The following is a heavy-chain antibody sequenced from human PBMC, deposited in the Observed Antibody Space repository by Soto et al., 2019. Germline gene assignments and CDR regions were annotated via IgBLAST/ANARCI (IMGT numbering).Heavy chain of an antibody. CDR2: IYHTGNA. CDR3: ARDYFDSSDYTTNWFDP. V-gene: IGHV4-39*01. D-gene: IGHD3-22*01. J-gene: IGHJ5*02. CDR1: GDSISNSRFY. Sequence: PSETLSLTCSVSGDSISNSRFYWAWLRQPPGEGLEWIGSIYHTGNAYYNPSLKSRVTIFVDTSKNQFSLKLTSVTAADTALYYCARDYFDSSDYTTNWFDPWGQGTLVTVSS.